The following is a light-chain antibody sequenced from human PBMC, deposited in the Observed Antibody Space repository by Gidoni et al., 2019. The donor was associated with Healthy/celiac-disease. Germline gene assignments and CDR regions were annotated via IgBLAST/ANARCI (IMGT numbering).Light chain of an antibody. CDR1: QSVSSN. CDR2: GAS. Sequence: EIVMTQSPATLSVSPGERATLSCRASQSVSSNLAWYQQKPGQAPRLLIDGASSRATGIPARFSGSGSGTEFTLTISLLQSEDFAVYCCQQYNNWLITFGPGTKVDIK. J-gene: IGKJ3*01. V-gene: IGKV3-15*01. CDR3: QQYNNWLIT.